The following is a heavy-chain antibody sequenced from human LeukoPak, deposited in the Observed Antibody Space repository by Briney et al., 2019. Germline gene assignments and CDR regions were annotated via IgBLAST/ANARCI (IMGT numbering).Heavy chain of an antibody. J-gene: IGHJ4*02. CDR1: GGSISSGGYS. V-gene: IGHV4-30-2*01. CDR2: IYHSGST. D-gene: IGHD4-23*01. CDR3: ARGPVKGSPDY. Sequence: SQTLSLTCAVSGGSISSGGYSWSWIRQPPGKGLEWIGYIYHSGSTYYNPSLKSRVTISVDRSKNQFSLKLSSVTAADTAVYYCARGPVKGSPDYWGQGTLVTVSS.